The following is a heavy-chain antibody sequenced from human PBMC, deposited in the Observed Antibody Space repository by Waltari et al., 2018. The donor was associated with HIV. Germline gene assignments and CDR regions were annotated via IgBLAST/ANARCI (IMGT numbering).Heavy chain of an antibody. CDR3: ARQFILGSSYKAAFDI. CDR2: IYYGSADA. D-gene: IGHD3-10*01. J-gene: IGHJ3*02. V-gene: IGHV5-51*01. CDR1: PSRFYTTL. Sequence: EVQLVQSGAEVKVPGASMTISSHLPPSRFYTTLIAWVREKSGRGLEWMGSIYYGSADATYSPYFQGRVTISAVKSSATAFLHLNSLKASDSGNYYCARQFILGSSYKAAFDIWGQGTLVTVSS.